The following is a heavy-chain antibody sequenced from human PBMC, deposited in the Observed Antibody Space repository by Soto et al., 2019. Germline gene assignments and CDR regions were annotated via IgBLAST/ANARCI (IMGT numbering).Heavy chain of an antibody. J-gene: IGHJ4*02. CDR1: GFTFSLSA. V-gene: IGHV3-23*01. D-gene: IGHD3-9*01. CDR3: AKGPEYDILTGCDY. CDR2: LSGGGSTT. Sequence: EVQLLESGGGFVQPGESLRLSCAASGFTFSLSAMSWVRQAPGRGLDWVSSLSGGGSTTDYADYVKGRFTITRDNSKNTVQLQMNSLRAEDTAVYYCAKGPEYDILTGCDYWGQGALVPVSS.